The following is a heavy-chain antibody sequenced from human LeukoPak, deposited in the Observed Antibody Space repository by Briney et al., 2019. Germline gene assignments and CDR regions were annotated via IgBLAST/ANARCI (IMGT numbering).Heavy chain of an antibody. V-gene: IGHV3-7*03. CDR1: GFIFSSYW. Sequence: PGGSLRLSCAASGFIFSSYWMSWVRQAPGKGLEWVANIKEDGSEKYYVDSVKGRFTISRDNAKNSLYLQTNSLRAEDTAVYYCARRALRYCGSTSCPAQYYGVDVWGKGTTVTVSS. CDR3: ARRALRYCGSTSCPAQYYGVDV. J-gene: IGHJ6*04. D-gene: IGHD2-2*01. CDR2: IKEDGSEK.